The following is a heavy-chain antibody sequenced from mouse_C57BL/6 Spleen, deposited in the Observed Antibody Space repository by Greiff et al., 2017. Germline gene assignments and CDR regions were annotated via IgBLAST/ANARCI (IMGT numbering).Heavy chain of an antibody. V-gene: IGHV2-2*01. CDR1: GFSLTSYG. J-gene: IGHJ4*01. D-gene: IGHD2-4*01. CDR3: ARNDYDGYYYAMDY. CDR2: IWSGGST. Sequence: VQLQQSGPGLVQPSQSLSITCTVSGFSLTSYGLHWVRQSPGKGLEWLGVIWSGGSTDYNAAFISRLSISKDNSKSQVFFKMNSLQADDTAIYYCARNDYDGYYYAMDYWGQGTSVTVSS.